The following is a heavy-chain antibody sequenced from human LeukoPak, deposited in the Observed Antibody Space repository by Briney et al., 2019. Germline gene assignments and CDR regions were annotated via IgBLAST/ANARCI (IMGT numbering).Heavy chain of an antibody. V-gene: IGHV4-34*01. D-gene: IGHD3-9*01. CDR3: ARGPNSPYDILTGPFDY. CDR1: GGSFSGYY. Sequence: PSETLSLTCAVYGGSFSGYYWSWIRQPPEKGLEWIGEINHSGSTNYNPSLKTRVTISVDTSKNQFSLKLSSVTAADTAVYYCARGPNSPYDILTGPFDYWGQGTLVTVSS. J-gene: IGHJ4*02. CDR2: INHSGST.